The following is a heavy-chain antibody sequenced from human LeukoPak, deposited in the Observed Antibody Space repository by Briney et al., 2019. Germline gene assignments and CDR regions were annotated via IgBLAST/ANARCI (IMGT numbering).Heavy chain of an antibody. CDR2: ISGSGSNT. CDR3: ARFRANYGSLYFDY. V-gene: IGHV3-23*01. CDR1: GFTFSSYA. D-gene: IGHD3-10*01. J-gene: IGHJ4*02. Sequence: PGGSLRLSCAASGFTFSSYAMSWVRQAPGKGLEWVSAISGSGSNTYYADSVKGRFTISRDNSKNTLYLQMNSLRAEDTAVYYCARFRANYGSLYFDYWGQGTLVTVSS.